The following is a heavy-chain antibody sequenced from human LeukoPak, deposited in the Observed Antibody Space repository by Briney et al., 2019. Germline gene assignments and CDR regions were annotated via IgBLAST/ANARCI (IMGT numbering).Heavy chain of an antibody. CDR3: ARRGYSGYEPDY. CDR2: IYPSVST. CDR1: GGSISSYY. D-gene: IGHD5-12*01. V-gene: IGHV4-59*08. Sequence: SESLSLTCTVSGGSISSYYWSWIRQPPGKGLEWIGHIYPSVSTNYNPSLKSRVTLSVDTSKNQFSLKLSSVTAADTAVYYCARRGYSGYEPDYWGQGALVTVSS. J-gene: IGHJ4*02.